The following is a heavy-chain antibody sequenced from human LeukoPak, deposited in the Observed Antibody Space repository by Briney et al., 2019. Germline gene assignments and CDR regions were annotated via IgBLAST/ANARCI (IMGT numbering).Heavy chain of an antibody. V-gene: IGHV4-61*01. CDR2: IYYSGST. Sequence: SETLSLTCTVSGGFVSSGSYFWSWIRQPPGKGLEWIGYIYYSGSTNYNPSLKSRVTISLDTSKNQFSLKLSSVTAADRAVYYCARAGIWGSYRNAAFDYWGRGTLVTVSS. J-gene: IGHJ4*02. CDR1: GGFVSSGSYF. D-gene: IGHD3-16*02. CDR3: ARAGIWGSYRNAAFDY.